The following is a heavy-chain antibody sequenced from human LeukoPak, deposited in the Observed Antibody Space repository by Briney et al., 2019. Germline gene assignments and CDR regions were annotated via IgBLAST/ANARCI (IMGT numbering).Heavy chain of an antibody. CDR1: GFTFSSYW. CDR3: LRDYGGS. V-gene: IGHV3-7*04. D-gene: IGHD4-23*01. Sequence: GGSLRLSCAASGFTFSSYWMSWVRQALGKGLEWVANIKGDGSEKNYVASVKGRFTISRDNAENSLHLQMYSLRAEDTAVYYCLRDYGGSWGQGTLVAVS. CDR2: IKGDGSEK. J-gene: IGHJ4*02.